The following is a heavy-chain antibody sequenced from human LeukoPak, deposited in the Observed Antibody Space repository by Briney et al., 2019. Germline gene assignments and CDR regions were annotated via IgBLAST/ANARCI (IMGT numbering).Heavy chain of an antibody. CDR2: ISSSSSYI. J-gene: IGHJ5*02. CDR1: GFTFSSYS. CDR3: ACAEVGAIGAVGYNWFDP. V-gene: IGHV3-21*01. D-gene: IGHD1-26*01. Sequence: PGGSLRLSCAASGFTFSSYSMNWVRQAPGKGLEWVSSISSSSSYIYYADSVKGRFTIPRDNAKNSLYLQMNSLRAEDTAVYYCACAEVGAIGAVGYNWFDPWGQGTLVTVSS.